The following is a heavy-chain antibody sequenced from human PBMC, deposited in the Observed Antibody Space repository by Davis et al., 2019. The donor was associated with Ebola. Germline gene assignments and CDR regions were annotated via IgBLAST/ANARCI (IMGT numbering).Heavy chain of an antibody. J-gene: IGHJ4*02. Sequence: LSLTCAVSGGSISSSNWWSWVRQPPGKGLEWVSYISSSGSTIYYADSVKGRFTISRDNAKNSLYLQMNSLRAEDTAVYYCARDHYGDYLLWYDYWGQGTLVTVSS. D-gene: IGHD4-17*01. V-gene: IGHV3-11*01. CDR3: ARDHYGDYLLWYDY. CDR1: GGSISSSNW. CDR2: ISSSGSTI.